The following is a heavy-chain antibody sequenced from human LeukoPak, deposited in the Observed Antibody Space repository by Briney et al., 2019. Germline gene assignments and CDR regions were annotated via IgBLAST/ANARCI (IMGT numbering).Heavy chain of an antibody. D-gene: IGHD6-19*01. CDR3: ARVVAVAGIPLFDY. V-gene: IGHV1-18*01. J-gene: IGHJ4*02. CDR1: GYTFTSYG. Sequence: GASVKVSCKASGYTFTSYGISWVRQAPGQGLEWMGWISAYNGNTNYAQKLQGRVTMTTDTSTSTAYMELRSLRSDDTAVYYCARVVAVAGIPLFDYWGQGTLVTVSS. CDR2: ISAYNGNT.